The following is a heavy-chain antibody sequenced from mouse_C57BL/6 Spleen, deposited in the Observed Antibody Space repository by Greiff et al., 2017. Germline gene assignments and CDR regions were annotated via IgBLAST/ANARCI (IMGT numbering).Heavy chain of an antibody. V-gene: IGHV10-1*01. CDR3: VRRQDPY. Sequence: EVKLMESGGGLVQPKGSLKLSCAASGFSFNTYAMNWVRQAPGKGLEWVARIRSKSNNYATYYADSVKDRFTISRDDSESMLYLQMNNLKTEDTAMYYCVRRQDPYWGQGTLVTVSA. CDR1: GFSFNTYA. D-gene: IGHD6-1*01. CDR2: IRSKSNNYAT. J-gene: IGHJ3*01.